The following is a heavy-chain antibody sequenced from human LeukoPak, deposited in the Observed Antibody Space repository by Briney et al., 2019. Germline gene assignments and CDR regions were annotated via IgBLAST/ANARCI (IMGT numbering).Heavy chain of an antibody. CDR3: ARWYCSSTSCYAGAFDM. Sequence: SVKVSCKASGYTFTNYGISWVRQAPGQGLEWMGWISPYNDYTSYAQKLQGRVTMTTDTSTSTGYMELRSLRSDDTAVYYCARWYCSSTSCYAGAFDMWGQGTMVTVSS. CDR1: GYTFTNYG. J-gene: IGHJ3*02. V-gene: IGHV1-18*04. D-gene: IGHD2-2*01. CDR2: ISPYNDYT.